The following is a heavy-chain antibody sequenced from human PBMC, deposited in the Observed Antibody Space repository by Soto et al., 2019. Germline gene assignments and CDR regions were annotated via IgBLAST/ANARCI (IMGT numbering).Heavy chain of an antibody. V-gene: IGHV1-2*04. J-gene: IGHJ4*02. Sequence: QVQLVQSGAEVKKPGASVKVSCKASGYTFTGYYMHWVRQAPGQGLEWMGWINPNSGGTNYAQKFQGWVTMTRDTSISAAYMELSRLRSDDTAVYYCAREREEGGYPLDYWGQGTLVTVSS. CDR1: GYTFTGYY. CDR2: INPNSGGT. D-gene: IGHD5-12*01. CDR3: AREREEGGYPLDY.